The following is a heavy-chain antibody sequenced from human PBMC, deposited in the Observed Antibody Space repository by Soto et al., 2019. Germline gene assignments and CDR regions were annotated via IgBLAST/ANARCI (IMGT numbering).Heavy chain of an antibody. CDR1: GFTFSSYA. Sequence: GGSLRLSCAASGFTFSSYAMHWVRQAPGKGLEWVAVISYDGSNKYYADSVKGRFTISRDNSKNTLYLQMNSLRAEDTAVYYCARDGNYDFWSGYYKYYYGMDVWGQGTTVTVSS. J-gene: IGHJ6*02. CDR3: ARDGNYDFWSGYYKYYYGMDV. V-gene: IGHV3-30-3*01. D-gene: IGHD3-3*01. CDR2: ISYDGSNK.